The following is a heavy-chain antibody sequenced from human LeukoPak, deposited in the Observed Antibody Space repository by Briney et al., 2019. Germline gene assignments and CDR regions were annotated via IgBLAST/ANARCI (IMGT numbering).Heavy chain of an antibody. D-gene: IGHD6-19*01. J-gene: IGHJ5*02. CDR2: IYYSGST. Sequence: PSETLSLTCTVSGGSISSSSYYWGWIRQPPGKGLEWIGSIYYSGSTYYNPSLKSRVTISVDTSKNQFSLKLSSVTAADTAVYYCARGWRRAYNWFDPWGQGTLVTVSS. CDR3: ARGWRRAYNWFDP. CDR1: GGSISSSSYY. V-gene: IGHV4-39*01.